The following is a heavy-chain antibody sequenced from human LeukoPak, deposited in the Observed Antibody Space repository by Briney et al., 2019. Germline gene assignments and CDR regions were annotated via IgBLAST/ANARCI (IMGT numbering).Heavy chain of an antibody. J-gene: IGHJ4*02. CDR3: AKSGHGDNGFYFDY. CDR1: GFTFSSYG. D-gene: IGHD4-17*01. CDR2: IWYDGSNK. V-gene: IGHV3-30*02. Sequence: GGSLRLSCAASGFTFSSYGMHWVRQAPGKGLEWVAVIWYDGSNKYYADSVKGRFTISRDNSKNTLYLQMNSLRAEDTAVYYCAKSGHGDNGFYFDYWGQGTLVTVSS.